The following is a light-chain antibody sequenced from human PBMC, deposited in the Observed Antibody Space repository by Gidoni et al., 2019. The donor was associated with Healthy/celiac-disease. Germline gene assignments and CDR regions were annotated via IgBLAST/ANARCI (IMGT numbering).Light chain of an antibody. CDR3: QQRSNWPFT. CDR1: QSVSSY. CDR2: DAS. V-gene: IGKV3-11*01. J-gene: IGKJ5*01. Sequence: PATLSVSPGERATLSCRASQSVSSYLAWYQQKPGQAPRLLIYDASNRATGIPARFSGSGSGTDFTLTISSLEPEDFAVYYCQQRSNWPFTFGQXTRLEIK.